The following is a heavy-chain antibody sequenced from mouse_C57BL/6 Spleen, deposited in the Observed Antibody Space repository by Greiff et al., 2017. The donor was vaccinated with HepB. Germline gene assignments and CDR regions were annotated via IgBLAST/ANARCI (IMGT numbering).Heavy chain of an antibody. Sequence: VQLQQPGAELVKPGASVKLSCKASGYTFTSYWMQWVKQRPGQGLEWIGEIDPSDSYTNYNQKFKGKATLTVDTFSSTAYMQLSSLTSEDSAVYYCARRDSYYAMDYWGQGTSVTVSS. CDR1: GYTFTSYW. J-gene: IGHJ4*01. CDR2: IDPSDSYT. CDR3: ARRDSYYAMDY. V-gene: IGHV1-50*01.